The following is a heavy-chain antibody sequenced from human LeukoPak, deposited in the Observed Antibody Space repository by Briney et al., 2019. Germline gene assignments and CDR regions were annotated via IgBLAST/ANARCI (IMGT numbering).Heavy chain of an antibody. CDR2: ISSSRSYI. Sequence: GRSLRLSCAASGFTFSSYSMNWVRQAPGKGLEWASSISSSRSYIYYADSVKGRFTISRDNSKNTLYLQMNSLRAEDTAVYYCAKDPGHAVPNAFDIWGQGTMVTVSS. CDR1: GFTFSSYS. CDR3: AKDPGHAVPNAFDI. J-gene: IGHJ3*02. D-gene: IGHD3-10*01. V-gene: IGHV3-21*04.